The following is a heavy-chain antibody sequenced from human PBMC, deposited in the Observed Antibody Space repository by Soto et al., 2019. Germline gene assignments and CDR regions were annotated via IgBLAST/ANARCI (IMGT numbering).Heavy chain of an antibody. CDR2: IGTAGDT. V-gene: IGHV3-13*01. CDR3: ARDTSCSGGSCSPLPYGMDV. Sequence: PGGSLRLSCAASGFTFCSYDMHWVRQATGKGLEWVSAIGTAGDTYYPGSVKGRFTISRENAKNSLYLQMNSLRAEDTAVYYCARDTSCSGGSCSPLPYGMDVWGQGTTVTVSS. J-gene: IGHJ6*02. CDR1: GFTFCSYD. D-gene: IGHD2-15*01.